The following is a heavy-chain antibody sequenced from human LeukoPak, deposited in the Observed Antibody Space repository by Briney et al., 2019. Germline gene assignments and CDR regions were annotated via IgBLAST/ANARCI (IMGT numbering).Heavy chain of an antibody. CDR2: IRSKANNYET. CDR1: GLTFSGST. CDR3: IRGAASGSYYGLDV. J-gene: IGHJ6*02. Sequence: PGGSLRLSRAASGLTFSGSTMHWVRQASGKGLEWVGRIRSKANNYETAYGTSVKGRFTLSRDDLKNTAYLQMNSLKTEDTAVYYCIRGAASGSYYGLDVWGQGATVTVSS. D-gene: IGHD1-26*01. V-gene: IGHV3-73*01.